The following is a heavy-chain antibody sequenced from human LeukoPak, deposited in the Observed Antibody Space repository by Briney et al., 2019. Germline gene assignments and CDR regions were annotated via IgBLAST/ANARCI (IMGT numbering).Heavy chain of an antibody. Sequence: GVSLQISCKASGYSFTSYCIGWVRPMPGKGLEWMGIIYPNDSNARYSPSFQGQVTISADKSVSTAYLQWTSLQASDTAMYYCAKLSSTPGYNPFDYWGQGTLVTVSS. J-gene: IGHJ4*02. CDR3: AKLSSTPGYNPFDY. V-gene: IGHV5-51*01. D-gene: IGHD5-24*01. CDR1: GYSFTSYC. CDR2: IYPNDSNA.